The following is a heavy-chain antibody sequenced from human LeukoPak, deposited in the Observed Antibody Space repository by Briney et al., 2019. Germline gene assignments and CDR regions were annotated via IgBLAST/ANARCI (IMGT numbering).Heavy chain of an antibody. CDR1: GGSMSSYY. D-gene: IGHD3-22*01. Sequence: SETLSLSCTVSGGSMSSYYWSWFRQPAGKGLEWIGRIYTSGSTVYNPSLKSRVTMSVDTYKNQFSLKLSSVTAADTAVYYCAVYYYDSSGYYQFDYWGQGTLVTVSS. V-gene: IGHV4-4*07. CDR2: IYTSGST. CDR3: AVYYYDSSGYYQFDY. J-gene: IGHJ4*02.